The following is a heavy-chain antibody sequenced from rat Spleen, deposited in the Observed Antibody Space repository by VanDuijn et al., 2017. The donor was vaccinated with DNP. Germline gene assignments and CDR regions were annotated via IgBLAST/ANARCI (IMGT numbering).Heavy chain of an antibody. CDR1: GFTFSDYN. V-gene: IGHV5-7*01. D-gene: IGHD1-10*01. CDR2: ISSGGDIT. Sequence: EVQLVESGGGLVQPGRSLKLSCVGSGFTFSDYNMAWVRQAPKKGLEWVATISSGGDITDYRDSVKGRFTISRDNAKSTLYLQMNSLRSEDMATYYCTTGGNNPFPYWGQGTLVTVSS. J-gene: IGHJ3*01. CDR3: TTGGNNPFPY.